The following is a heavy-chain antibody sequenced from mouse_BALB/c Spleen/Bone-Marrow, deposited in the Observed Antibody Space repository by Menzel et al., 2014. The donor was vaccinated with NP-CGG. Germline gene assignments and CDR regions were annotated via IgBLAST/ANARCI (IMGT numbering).Heavy chain of an antibody. CDR3: AKGGHVMDY. J-gene: IGHJ4*01. CDR2: ILPGGGST. V-gene: IGHV1-9*01. D-gene: IGHD1-1*02. CDR1: GYTFSDYW. Sequence: QVQLRQPGAELMKPGASVMISCKATGYTFSDYWIEWVKQRPGHGLEWIGEILPGGGSTNYNENFKGKATFTADTSSNTAYMQLSSLTFEDSAVYYCAKGGHVMDYWGQGTSVTVSS.